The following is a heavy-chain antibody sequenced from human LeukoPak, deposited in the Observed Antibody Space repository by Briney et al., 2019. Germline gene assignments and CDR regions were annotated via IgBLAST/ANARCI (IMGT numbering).Heavy chain of an antibody. Sequence: SETLSLTCSVSGGSINSGGYYWSWIRHHPGKGLEWIGYIYFSGSTYYNPSLKSRVTISVDTSKNQFSLKLSSVTAADTAVYYCARAPSEDTYYFDYWGQGTLVTVSS. CDR2: IYFSGST. CDR3: ARAPSEDTYYFDY. V-gene: IGHV4-30-4*08. CDR1: GGSINSGGYY. J-gene: IGHJ4*02.